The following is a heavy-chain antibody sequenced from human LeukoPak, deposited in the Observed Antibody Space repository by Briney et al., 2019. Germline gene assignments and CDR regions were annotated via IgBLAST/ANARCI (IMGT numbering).Heavy chain of an antibody. CDR2: LKQNGNEK. CDR1: GFTFNNHW. J-gene: IGHJ4*02. Sequence: GGSLRLSCAASGFTFNNHWMSWVRQAPGKGLEWVANLKQNGNEKNYVDSVKGRFTISRDNATNSLYLQMNSLRVEDTAVYYCADPGVGYWGQGTLVTVSS. V-gene: IGHV3-7*01. CDR3: ADPGVGY. D-gene: IGHD2-8*01.